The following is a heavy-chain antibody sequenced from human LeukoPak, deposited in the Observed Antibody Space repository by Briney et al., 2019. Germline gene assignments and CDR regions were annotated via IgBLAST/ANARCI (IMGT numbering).Heavy chain of an antibody. J-gene: IGHJ1*01. Sequence: SETLSLTCTVSGGSISSYYWSWIRQPAGKGLEWIGRIYTSGSTNYNPSLKSRVTMSVDTSKNQFSLKLSSVTAADTAVYYCARMGYYYDSSGYWEYFQHWGQGTLVTVSS. CDR3: ARMGYYYDSSGYWEYFQH. V-gene: IGHV4-4*07. CDR1: GGSISSYY. CDR2: IYTSGST. D-gene: IGHD3-22*01.